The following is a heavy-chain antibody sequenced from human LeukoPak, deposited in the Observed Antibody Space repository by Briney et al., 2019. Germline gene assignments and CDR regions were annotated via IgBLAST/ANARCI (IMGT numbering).Heavy chain of an antibody. CDR3: AREVYYVGSGYYHPGGFDY. D-gene: IGHD3-22*01. CDR2: ISSGSRTI. J-gene: IGHJ4*02. Sequence: PGGSLRLSCATSGFTFSNYSMNWVRQAPGKGLEWLSYISSGSRTIYYADSVKGRFTISGDNAKTSLYLQMNSLRAEDTAVYYCAREVYYVGSGYYHPGGFDYWGQGTLVTVSS. V-gene: IGHV3-48*01. CDR1: GFTFSNYS.